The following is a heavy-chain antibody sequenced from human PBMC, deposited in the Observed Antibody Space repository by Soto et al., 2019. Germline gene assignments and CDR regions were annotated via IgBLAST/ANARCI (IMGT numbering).Heavy chain of an antibody. V-gene: IGHV3-23*01. CDR1: GLTFGSRA. CDR2: ITDTGGDA. CDR3: AQNYNVWGYY. Sequence: EVQLLESGGDLIQPGGSLRLSCVASGLTFGSRAMSWVRQSPGEGLEWVSTITDTGGDAKYADSVRGRFAISRDNSKNTLYLQMNSLRAEDTAIYYCAQNYNVWGYYWGQGTLVTVSS. J-gene: IGHJ4*02. D-gene: IGHD3-16*01.